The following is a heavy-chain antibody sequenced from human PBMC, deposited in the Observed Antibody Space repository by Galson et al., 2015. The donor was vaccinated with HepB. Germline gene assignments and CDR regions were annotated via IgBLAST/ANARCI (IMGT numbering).Heavy chain of an antibody. Sequence: SVKVSCKAFGYTFRSFAISWVRQAPGQGLEWIGWIFPQNANTHYAQRFRDRVTMTTDTSTNTAYMELRSLRSDDTAFYYCVRDLNSWSQDLIQWFDLWGQGTLVTVSS. V-gene: IGHV1-18*01. CDR3: VRDLNSWSQDLIQWFDL. CDR2: IFPQNANT. D-gene: IGHD2-21*01. J-gene: IGHJ5*02. CDR1: GYTFRSFA.